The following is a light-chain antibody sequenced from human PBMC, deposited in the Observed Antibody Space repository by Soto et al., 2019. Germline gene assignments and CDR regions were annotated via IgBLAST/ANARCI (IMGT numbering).Light chain of an antibody. Sequence: EIVMTQSPATLSVSPGERATLSCRASLSVTSNLAWYQQKPGQAPRLLIKGASTRATGVPVRFSGSGSGTEFTLTISSLQSEDFAVYYCQQYNNWPETFGQGTKV. J-gene: IGKJ1*01. CDR1: LSVTSN. CDR2: GAS. CDR3: QQYNNWPET. V-gene: IGKV3-15*01.